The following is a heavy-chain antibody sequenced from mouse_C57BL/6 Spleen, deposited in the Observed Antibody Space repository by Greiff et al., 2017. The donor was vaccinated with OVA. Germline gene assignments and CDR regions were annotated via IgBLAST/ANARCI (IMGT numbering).Heavy chain of an antibody. Sequence: EVQGVESGAELVRPGASVKLSCTASGFNIKDDYMHWVKQRPEQGLEWIGWIDPENGDTEYASKFQGKATITADTSSNTAYLQLSSLTSEDTAVYYCTAPGTFAYWGQGTLVTVSA. CDR3: TAPGTFAY. CDR2: IDPENGDT. D-gene: IGHD4-1*01. CDR1: GFNIKDDY. V-gene: IGHV14-4*01. J-gene: IGHJ3*01.